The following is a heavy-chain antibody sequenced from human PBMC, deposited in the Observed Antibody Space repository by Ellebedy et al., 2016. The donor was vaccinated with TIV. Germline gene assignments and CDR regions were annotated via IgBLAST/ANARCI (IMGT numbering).Heavy chain of an antibody. CDR2: ISGSGGST. D-gene: IGHD3-10*01. CDR3: AKDYLVRSNWFDP. CDR1: GFTFSSYA. J-gene: IGHJ5*02. V-gene: IGHV3-23*01. Sequence: GESLKISCAASGFTFSSYAMSWVRQAPGKGLEWVSDISGSGGSTYYADYVKGRFTISRDNSKNTLYLQMNSLRAEDTAVYYCAKDYLVRSNWFDPWGQGTLVTVSS.